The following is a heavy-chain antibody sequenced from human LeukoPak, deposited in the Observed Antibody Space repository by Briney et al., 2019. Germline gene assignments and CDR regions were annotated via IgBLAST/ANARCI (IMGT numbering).Heavy chain of an antibody. CDR1: GYTFTGYY. D-gene: IGHD3-10*01. Sequence: GASVKVSCKASGYTFTGYYMHWVRQAPGQGLEWMGWINPNSGGTNYAQKFQGRVTMTRDTSISTAYMEPSRLRSDDTAVYYCARDRVSGSYYNSINWFDPWGQGTLVTVSS. J-gene: IGHJ5*02. CDR2: INPNSGGT. CDR3: ARDRVSGSYYNSINWFDP. V-gene: IGHV1-2*02.